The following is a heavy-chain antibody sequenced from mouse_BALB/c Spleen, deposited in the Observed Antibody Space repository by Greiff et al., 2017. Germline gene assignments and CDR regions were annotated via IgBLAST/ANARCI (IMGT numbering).Heavy chain of an antibody. Sequence: EVQLQESGPELEKPGASVKISCKASGYSFTGYNMNWVKQSNGKSLEWIGNIDPYYGGTSYNQKFKGKATLTVDKSSSTAYMQLKSLTSEDSAVYYCARGRDITTVVEDGAMDYWGQGTSVTVSS. J-gene: IGHJ4*01. CDR1: GYSFTGYN. V-gene: IGHV1-39*01. CDR2: IDPYYGGT. D-gene: IGHD1-1*01. CDR3: ARGRDITTVVEDGAMDY.